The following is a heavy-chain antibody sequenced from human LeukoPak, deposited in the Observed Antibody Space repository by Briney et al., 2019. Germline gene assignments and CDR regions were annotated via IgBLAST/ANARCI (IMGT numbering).Heavy chain of an antibody. CDR3: ARDYGVYDYEGVFDY. D-gene: IGHD5/OR15-5a*01. V-gene: IGHV4-59*12. CDR1: GGSISSCY. Sequence: SETLSLTCTVSGGSISSCYWSWIRQPPGKGLEWIGFIYDSGSTNYNPSLKSRVTISVDTSKNQFSLKLSSVTAADTAIYYCARDYGVYDYEGVFDYWGQGTLVSVSS. CDR2: IYDSGST. J-gene: IGHJ4*02.